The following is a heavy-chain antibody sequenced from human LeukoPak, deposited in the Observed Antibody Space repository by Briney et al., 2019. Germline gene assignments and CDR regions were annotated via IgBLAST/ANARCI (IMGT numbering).Heavy chain of an antibody. CDR1: GGSFSGYY. Sequence: SETLSLTCAVYGGSFSGYYWSWIRQPPGKGLEWIGEINRSGSTNYNPSFKSRVTISVDTSKNQFSLKLSSVTAADTAVYYCARGLRGYYGSGPSFDYWGQGTLVTVSS. CDR2: INRSGST. J-gene: IGHJ4*02. CDR3: ARGLRGYYGSGPSFDY. D-gene: IGHD3-10*01. V-gene: IGHV4-34*01.